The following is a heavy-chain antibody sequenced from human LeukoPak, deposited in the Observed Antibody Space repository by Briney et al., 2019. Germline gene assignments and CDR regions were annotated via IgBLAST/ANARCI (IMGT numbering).Heavy chain of an antibody. J-gene: IGHJ4*02. D-gene: IGHD3-16*02. V-gene: IGHV3-15*07. CDR2: IKSKADGGTT. CDR1: GFTFSNAW. CDR3: TTGDYVWGSYRPHNYFDY. Sequence: GGSLRLSCAASGFTFSNAWMNWVRQAPGKGLEWVGRIKSKADGGTTDYAAPVKGRFSISRDDSKNTLSLQMNSLKTEDTAVYYCTTGDYVWGSYRPHNYFDYWGQGTLVTVSS.